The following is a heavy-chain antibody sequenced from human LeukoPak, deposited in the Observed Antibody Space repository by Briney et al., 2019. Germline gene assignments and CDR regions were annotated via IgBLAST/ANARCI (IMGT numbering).Heavy chain of an antibody. Sequence: GGTLSPSRTASRFTLGDFAMGWVRQGPREGLGWVSSISPDSNFIPQADSVTGRFTISIDNAKNSVYLEMESLRVEDTAVYYCANFQTVGIKAFEHWGQGTLVTVSS. J-gene: IGHJ5*02. D-gene: IGHD3-22*01. CDR3: ANFQTVGIKAFEH. CDR2: ISPDSNFI. V-gene: IGHV3-21*01. CDR1: RFTLGDFA.